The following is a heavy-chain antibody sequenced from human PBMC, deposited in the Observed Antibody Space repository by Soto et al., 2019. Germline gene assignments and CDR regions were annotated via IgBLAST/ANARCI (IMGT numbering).Heavy chain of an antibody. J-gene: IGHJ6*02. Sequence: QVQLVQSGAEVKKPGASVKVSCKASGYTFTSYGISWVRQAPGQGLEWMGWISAYNGNTNYAQKLQGRVTMTTDTSTSTAYMELRSLRSDDTAVYYCARDRGRGYCISTSCPGGYYYGMDVWGQGTTVTVSS. CDR1: GYTFTSYG. CDR3: ARDRGRGYCISTSCPGGYYYGMDV. V-gene: IGHV1-18*01. CDR2: ISAYNGNT. D-gene: IGHD2-2*01.